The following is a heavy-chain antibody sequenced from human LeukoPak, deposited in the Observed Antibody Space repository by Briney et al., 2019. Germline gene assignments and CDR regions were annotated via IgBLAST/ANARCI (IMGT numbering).Heavy chain of an antibody. J-gene: IGHJ3*02. V-gene: IGHV3-49*03. Sequence: PGGSLRLSCTASGFTSADYAMTWFRQAPGKGLEWVGFIRSKAYGGTTEYAASVKGTFTISRDDSKSIAYLQMNSLKIEDTAVYYCSRVPIRTVTTLIVVRGHDVFDIWVQGTVVTVSS. D-gene: IGHD3-22*01. CDR3: SRVPIRTVTTLIVVRGHDVFDI. CDR1: GFTSADYA. CDR2: IRSKAYGGTT.